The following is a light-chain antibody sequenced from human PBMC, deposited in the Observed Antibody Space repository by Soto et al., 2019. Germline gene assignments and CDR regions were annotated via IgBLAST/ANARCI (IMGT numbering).Light chain of an antibody. CDR3: QSYNDWPFT. CDR1: ESLSTY. J-gene: IGKJ2*01. V-gene: IGKV3-15*01. Sequence: ELVMTQSPATLSVSPGERVTLSCRASESLSTYLAWYQQKPGQAPRLLIYGASTKATGIPARFSGSGSATDFTLTISSLQSEDFAVCYCQSYNDWPFTFGQGTKVDIK. CDR2: GAS.